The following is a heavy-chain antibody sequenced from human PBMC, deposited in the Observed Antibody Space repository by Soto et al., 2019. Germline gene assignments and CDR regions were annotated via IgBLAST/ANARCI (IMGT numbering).Heavy chain of an antibody. CDR3: TRQSGVPAYYYYYMDV. D-gene: IGHD2-2*01. J-gene: IGHJ6*03. V-gene: IGHV3-73*01. CDR1: GFTFSVSA. CDR2: IRSKANSYAT. Sequence: EVQLVESGGGLVQPGGSRKLSCVASGFTFSVSAMHWVRQASGKGLEWVGRIRSKANSYATAYAASVKGRFTISRDDSKNMAYLQMNRLKTEDTAVYYCTRQSGVPAYYYYYMDVWGKGTTVTVSS.